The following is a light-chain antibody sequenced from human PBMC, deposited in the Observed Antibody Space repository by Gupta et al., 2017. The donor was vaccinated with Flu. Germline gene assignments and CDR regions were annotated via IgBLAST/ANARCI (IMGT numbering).Light chain of an antibody. J-gene: IGLJ2*01. Sequence: QSVLTQPPPASGTPGQRVPISCSGSSSNIGSNTVNWYQQLPGTAPKLLIYSNNQRPSGVPDRFSGSKSGTSASLAISGLQSEDEADYYCAAWDDSLNAVVFGGGTKLTVL. CDR2: SNN. CDR1: SSNIGSNT. CDR3: AAWDDSLNAVV. V-gene: IGLV1-44*01.